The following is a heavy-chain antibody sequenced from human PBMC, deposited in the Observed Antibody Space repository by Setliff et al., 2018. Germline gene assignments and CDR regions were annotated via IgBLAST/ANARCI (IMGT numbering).Heavy chain of an antibody. J-gene: IGHJ4*02. CDR1: GYTFTGYY. D-gene: IGHD3-22*01. V-gene: IGHV1-2*02. CDR3: ARRVSYDSSGYPLGY. Sequence: ASVKVSCKASGYTFTGYYMHWVRQAPGQGLEWMGWINPNSGGTNYAQKFQGRVTMTRDTSISTAYMDLSSLTSEDTAVYFCARRVSYDSSGYPLGYWGQGTLVTVSS. CDR2: INPNSGGT.